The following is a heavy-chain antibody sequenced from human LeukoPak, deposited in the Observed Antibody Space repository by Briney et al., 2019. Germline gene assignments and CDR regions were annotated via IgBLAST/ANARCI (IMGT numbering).Heavy chain of an antibody. D-gene: IGHD2-15*01. CDR1: GFTFSSYA. V-gene: IGHV3-23*01. Sequence: GGSLRLSCAASGFTFSSYAMSWVHQAPGKGLEWVSAISGSGGSTYYADSVKGRFTISRDNSKNTLYLQMNSLRAEDTAVYYCAKEDPVGYCSGGSCYGRKPKDYRGQGTLVTVSS. CDR3: AKEDPVGYCSGGSCYGRKPKDY. J-gene: IGHJ4*02. CDR2: ISGSGGST.